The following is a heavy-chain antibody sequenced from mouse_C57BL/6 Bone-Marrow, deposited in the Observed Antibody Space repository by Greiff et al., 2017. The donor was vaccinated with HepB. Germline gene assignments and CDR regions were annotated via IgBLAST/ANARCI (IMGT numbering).Heavy chain of an antibody. CDR3: ARATTDYYAMDY. D-gene: IGHD1-1*01. Sequence: VQLQQPGAELVKPGASVKLSCKASGYTFTSYWMHWVKQRPGQGLEWIGMIHPNSGSTNYNEKFKSKATLTVDKSSSTAYMQLSSLTSEDSAVYYCARATTDYYAMDYWGQGTSVTVSS. CDR1: GYTFTSYW. V-gene: IGHV1-64*01. CDR2: IHPNSGST. J-gene: IGHJ4*01.